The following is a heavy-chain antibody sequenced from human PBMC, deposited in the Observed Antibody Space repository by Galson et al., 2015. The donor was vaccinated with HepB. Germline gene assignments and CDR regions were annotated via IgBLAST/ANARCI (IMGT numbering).Heavy chain of an antibody. CDR1: GFSFDTYA. D-gene: IGHD3-3*01. CDR3: AKDPDFDFYSEKSTTFDY. CDR2: ISGGGHNT. V-gene: IGHV3-23*01. Sequence: SLRLSCAASGFSFDTYAMSWVRQAPGKGLEWVSSISGGGHNTYSADAVRGRFTISRDNSNNTVYLQMNSLRGEDTAMYYCAKDPDFDFYSEKSTTFDYWGRGTLVTVSS. J-gene: IGHJ4*02.